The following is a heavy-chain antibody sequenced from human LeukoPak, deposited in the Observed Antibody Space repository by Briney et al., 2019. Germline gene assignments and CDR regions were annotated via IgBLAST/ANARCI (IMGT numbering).Heavy chain of an antibody. J-gene: IGHJ4*02. CDR2: IKSKTDGGTT. V-gene: IGHV3-15*01. Sequence: PGGFLRLSCAASGFTFSNAWMSWVRQAPGKGLEWVGRIKSKTDGGTTDYAAPVKGRFTISRDDSKNTLYLQMNSLKTEDTAVYYCTTDADDILTGYTSFDYWGQGTLVSVSS. CDR3: TTDADDILTGYTSFDY. CDR1: GFTFSNAW. D-gene: IGHD3-9*01.